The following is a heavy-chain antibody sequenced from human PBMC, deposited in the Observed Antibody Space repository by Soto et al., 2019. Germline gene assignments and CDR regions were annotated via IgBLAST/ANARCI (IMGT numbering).Heavy chain of an antibody. J-gene: IGHJ4*02. D-gene: IGHD6-13*01. Sequence: QVQLVESGGGVVQPGRSLRLSCAASGFTFSSYGMHLVRQAPGKGLEWVAVISYDGSNKYYADSVKGRFTISRDNSKNTLYLQMNILRAEDTAVYYCAKDGGGGQHIAAAGTYVWYYFDYWGQGTLVTVSS. CDR2: ISYDGSNK. V-gene: IGHV3-30*18. CDR1: GFTFSSYG. CDR3: AKDGGGGQHIAAAGTYVWYYFDY.